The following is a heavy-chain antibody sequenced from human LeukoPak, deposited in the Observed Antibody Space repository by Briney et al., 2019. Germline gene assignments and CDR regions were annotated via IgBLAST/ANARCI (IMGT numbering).Heavy chain of an antibody. D-gene: IGHD3-10*01. CDR2: ISGSSSYI. Sequence: PGGSLRLSCAASGFTFRSYSMNWVRQAPGKGLEWVSSISGSSSYIYYADSVKGRFTISRDNAKNSLYLQMNSLRAEDTAVYYCARDRPMVPGVSWFDPWGQGTLVTVSS. J-gene: IGHJ5*02. V-gene: IGHV3-21*01. CDR3: ARDRPMVPGVSWFDP. CDR1: GFTFRSYS.